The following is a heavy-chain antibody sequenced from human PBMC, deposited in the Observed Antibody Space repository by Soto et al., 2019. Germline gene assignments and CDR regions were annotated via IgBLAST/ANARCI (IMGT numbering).Heavy chain of an antibody. CDR2: ISGSGGST. V-gene: IGHV3-23*01. Sequence: GGSLRLSCAASGFTFSSYAMSWVRQAPGKGLEWVSAISGSGGSTYYADSVKGRFTISRDNSKNTLYLQMNSLRAEDTAVYYCAKDLGGYCSSTSCLRWWGGMDVWGQGTTVTVSS. CDR1: GFTFSSYA. D-gene: IGHD2-2*01. J-gene: IGHJ6*02. CDR3: AKDLGGYCSSTSCLRWWGGMDV.